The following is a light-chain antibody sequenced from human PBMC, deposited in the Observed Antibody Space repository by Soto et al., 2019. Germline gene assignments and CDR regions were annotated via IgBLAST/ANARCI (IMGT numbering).Light chain of an antibody. J-gene: IGKJ5*01. CDR3: QQGDSFPIT. Sequence: DIQMTQSPSSVSASVGDRVTITCRASQSISSSLAWYQQKPGTVPKLLIYAASSLQSGVPSRFSCSGAGTEFTLSITSLQPEECGTYYCQQGDSFPITFGQGTRLDIK. CDR2: AAS. V-gene: IGKV1-12*01. CDR1: QSISSS.